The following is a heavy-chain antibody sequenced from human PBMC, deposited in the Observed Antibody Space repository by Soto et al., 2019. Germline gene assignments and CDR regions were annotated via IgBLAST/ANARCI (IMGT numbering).Heavy chain of an antibody. D-gene: IGHD6-19*01. CDR1: GGSISSGGYY. V-gene: IGHV4-31*03. CDR2: IYYSGST. J-gene: IGHJ3*02. Sequence: QVQLQESGPGLVKPSQTLSLTCTVSGGSISSGGYYWSWIRQHPGKGLEWIGYIYYSGSTYYNPSLKSRVTISVDTSKNQFSLKLSSVTAADTAVYYCARGGDSSGWYEGAFDIWGQGTMVTVSS. CDR3: ARGGDSSGWYEGAFDI.